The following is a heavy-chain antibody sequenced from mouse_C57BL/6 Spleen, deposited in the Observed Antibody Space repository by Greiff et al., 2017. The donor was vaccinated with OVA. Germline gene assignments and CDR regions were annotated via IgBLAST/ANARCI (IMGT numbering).Heavy chain of an antibody. Sequence: EVQRVESGGGLVKPGGSLKLSCAASGFTFSSYTMSWVRQTPEKRLEWVATISGGGGNTYYPDSVKGRFTISRDNAKNTLYLQMSSLRSEDTALYYCARVYDGNPYAMDYWGQGTSVTVAS. D-gene: IGHD2-1*01. CDR3: ARVYDGNPYAMDY. CDR2: ISGGGGNT. V-gene: IGHV5-9*01. J-gene: IGHJ4*01. CDR1: GFTFSSYT.